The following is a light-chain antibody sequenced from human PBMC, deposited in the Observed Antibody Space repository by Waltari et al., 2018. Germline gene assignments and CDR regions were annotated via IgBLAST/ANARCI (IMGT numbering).Light chain of an antibody. Sequence: EIVMTQSPATLSVSPGERATPPCRASQSVSSNLAWYQQKPGQAPRLLIYGASTRATGIPARFSGSGSGTEFTLTISSLQAEDVAVYYCQQYYSSPPTFGQGTKVEVK. J-gene: IGKJ1*01. CDR2: GAS. V-gene: IGKV3-15*01. CDR3: QQYYSSPPT. CDR1: QSVSSN.